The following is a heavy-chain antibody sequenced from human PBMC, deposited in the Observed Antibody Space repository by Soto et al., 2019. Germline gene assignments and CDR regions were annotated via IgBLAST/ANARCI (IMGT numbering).Heavy chain of an antibody. D-gene: IGHD2-15*01. V-gene: IGHV3-9*01. Sequence: GGSLRLSCAASGFNFDDYGMHWVRQAPGKGLEWVSGISYYSGSIGYADSVKGRFTISRDNAKNSLYLQMNSLRAEDTALYYCAKRLGGNANGNAVCGRGTTVTGSS. CDR3: AKRLGGNANGNAV. CDR2: ISYYSGSI. CDR1: GFNFDDYG. J-gene: IGHJ6*02.